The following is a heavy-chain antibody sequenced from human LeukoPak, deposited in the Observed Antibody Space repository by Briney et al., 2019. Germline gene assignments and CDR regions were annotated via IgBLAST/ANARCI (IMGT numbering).Heavy chain of an antibody. CDR2: ISSSSGTI. CDR1: GFTFSNYS. J-gene: IGHJ4*02. V-gene: IGHV3-48*01. Sequence: GGSLRLSCAASGFTFSNYSMNWVRQAPGKGLEWVSYISSSSGTINYAYSVKGRFTISRGNAKDSLYLQMNSLRVEDTGVYYCAGRSGPYDYWGQGTLVTVS. CDR3: AGRSGPYDY. D-gene: IGHD2-15*01.